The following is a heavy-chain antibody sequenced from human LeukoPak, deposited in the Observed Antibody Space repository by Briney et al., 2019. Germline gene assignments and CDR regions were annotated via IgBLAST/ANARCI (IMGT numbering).Heavy chain of an antibody. CDR1: GFTFSSYA. Sequence: GGSLRLSCAASGFTFSSYAMSWVRQAPGKGLEWVSAIIESGESTYYTDSVKGRFTISRDNSKNTLYLQMNSLRAEDTAVYYCARSGPSPYYYYYMDVWGKGTRSPSP. CDR2: IIESGEST. D-gene: IGHD2-2*01. CDR3: ARSGPSPYYYYYMDV. V-gene: IGHV3-23*01. J-gene: IGHJ6*03.